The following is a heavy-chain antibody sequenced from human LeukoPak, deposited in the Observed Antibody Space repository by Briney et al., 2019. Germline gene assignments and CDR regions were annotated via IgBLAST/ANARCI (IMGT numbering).Heavy chain of an antibody. D-gene: IGHD6-19*01. V-gene: IGHV4-34*01. J-gene: IGHJ4*02. CDR3: ARQVVAVAGTGYFDY. CDR2: IYYSGST. Sequence: SETLSLTCAVYGGSSSGYYWSWIRQPPGKGLEWIGSIYYSGSTYYNASLKSRGTISVDTSKNQFSLRLNSVTAADTAVYFCARQVVAVAGTGYFDYWGQGTLVTVSS. CDR1: GGSSSGYY.